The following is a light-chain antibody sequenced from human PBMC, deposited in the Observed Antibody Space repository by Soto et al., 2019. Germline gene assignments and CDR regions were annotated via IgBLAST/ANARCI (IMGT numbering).Light chain of an antibody. CDR3: QQYKRYSKT. J-gene: IGKJ1*01. Sequence: DIQMTQSPSTLSASVGDRVTLACWASQNISSWLAWYQQKPGKAPNLLIYQTSNLESGVPSRFSGRGSGTEFTLTITSLQPDDFATYYCQQYKRYSKTFGQGTKVDIK. V-gene: IGKV1-5*03. CDR2: QTS. CDR1: QNISSW.